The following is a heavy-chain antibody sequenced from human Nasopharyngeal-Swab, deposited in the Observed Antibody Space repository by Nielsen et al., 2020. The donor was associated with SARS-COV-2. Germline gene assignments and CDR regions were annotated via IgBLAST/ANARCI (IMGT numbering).Heavy chain of an antibody. CDR3: ARGLSGIVPSPFLGLGPYYSYYYMDV. V-gene: IGHV4-34*01. D-gene: IGHD2-8*01. Sequence: SETLSLTCVVYGGSFSSSYWGWIRQPPGKGLEWIAEINQSGSTNYNPSLRSRFTISVDTSKNQFSLRLTSVTAADTAVYYCARGLSGIVPSPFLGLGPYYSYYYMDVWVKGTTVTVSS. CDR2: INQSGST. CDR1: GGSFSSSY. J-gene: IGHJ6*03.